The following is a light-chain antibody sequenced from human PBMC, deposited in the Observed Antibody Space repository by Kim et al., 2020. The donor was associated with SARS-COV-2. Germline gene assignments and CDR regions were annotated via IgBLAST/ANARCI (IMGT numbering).Light chain of an antibody. J-gene: IGKJ4*01. CDR2: DAS. V-gene: IGKV3-11*01. CDR1: QGISSY. Sequence: EIVLTQSPATLSLSPGERATLSCRASQGISSYLAWYQQKPGQAPRLLIYDASNRATCIPARFSGSGSGTDFTLTISSLEPEDFAVYYCQQRTSWPTVTFGGGTKVDIK. CDR3: QQRTSWPTVT.